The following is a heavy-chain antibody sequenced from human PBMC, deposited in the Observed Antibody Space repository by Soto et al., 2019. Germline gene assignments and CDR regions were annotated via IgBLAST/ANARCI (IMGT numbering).Heavy chain of an antibody. V-gene: IGHV4-30-2*01. J-gene: IGHJ6*02. CDR3: ARVTEFTIFGVVIKDYYYGMDV. CDR1: GGSISSGGYS. CDR2: IYHSGST. Sequence: SETLSLTCAVSGGSISSGGYSWSWIRQPPGKGLEWIGYIYHSGSTYYNPSLKSRVTISVDRSKNQFSLMLSSVTAADTAVYYCARVTEFTIFGVVIKDYYYGMDVWGQGTTVTVSS. D-gene: IGHD3-3*01.